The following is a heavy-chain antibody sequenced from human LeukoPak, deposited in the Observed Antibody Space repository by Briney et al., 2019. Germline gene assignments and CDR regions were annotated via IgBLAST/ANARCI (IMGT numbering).Heavy chain of an antibody. J-gene: IGHJ3*02. V-gene: IGHV4-61*05. CDR1: GGSISSSSYY. D-gene: IGHD6-13*01. Sequence: SETLSLTCTVSGGSISSSSYYWGWIRQPPGKGLEWIGYIYFSGSTNYNPSLKSRLTISVDTSKNQFSLKLSSVTAADTAVYYCASHALDIAASVHDAFDIWGQGTMVTVSS. CDR3: ASHALDIAASVHDAFDI. CDR2: IYFSGST.